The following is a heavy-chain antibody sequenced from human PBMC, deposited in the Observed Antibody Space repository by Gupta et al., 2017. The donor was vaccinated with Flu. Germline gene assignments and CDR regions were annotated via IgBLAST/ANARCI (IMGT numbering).Heavy chain of an antibody. CDR3: ARDLLVGSDYYYGMDV. Sequence: QVQLVHSGAELKKPGSSVELSCTASGVTFSTSAITWVVPAPGQGLEWMGGIIPICSTANNEQKFQGRVTITADEATSKAYMELRSLRSEDKAVYYCARDLLVGSDYYYGMDVWGQGTTVTVSS. V-gene: IGHV1-69*01. J-gene: IGHJ6*02. CDR2: IIPICSTA. CDR1: GVTFSTSA. D-gene: IGHD2-8*02.